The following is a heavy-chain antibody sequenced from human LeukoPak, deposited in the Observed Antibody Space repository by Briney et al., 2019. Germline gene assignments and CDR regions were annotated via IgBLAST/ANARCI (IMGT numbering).Heavy chain of an antibody. J-gene: IGHJ4*02. D-gene: IGHD2/OR15-2a*01. CDR3: ARSVPTFDY. V-gene: IGHV6-1*01. Sequence: SQTLSLTCAISGDSVSTNSAAWNWLRQSPSRGLEWLGRTYYKSKWYNDYAASVRSRMTINSDTSKNQFSLQLNSVTPEDTAVYYCARSVPTFDYWGQGTLVTVSS. CDR2: TYYKSKWYN. CDR1: GDSVSTNSAA.